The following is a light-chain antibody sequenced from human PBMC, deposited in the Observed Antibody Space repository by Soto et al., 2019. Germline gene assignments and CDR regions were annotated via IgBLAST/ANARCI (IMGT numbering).Light chain of an antibody. J-gene: IGKJ3*01. V-gene: IGKV1-39*01. CDR2: AAS. CDR3: QHRET. CDR1: QAISNY. Sequence: DTQVTQSPSSLSASVGDRVTITCRASQAISNYLHWYRQKPGKAPELLISAASTLQSGVPSRFSGSGSGTEFTITINSLQPEDFATYYCQHRETFGPGTKVDVK.